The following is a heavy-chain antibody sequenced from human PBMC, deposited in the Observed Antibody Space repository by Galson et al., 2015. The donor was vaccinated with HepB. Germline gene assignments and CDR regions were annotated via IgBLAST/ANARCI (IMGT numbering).Heavy chain of an antibody. CDR1: GFTFGDYA. V-gene: IGHV3-49*05. CDR3: TRAYCGGDCYSGYYFDY. D-gene: IGHD2-21*01. CDR2: IRSKAYGGTT. J-gene: IGHJ4*02. Sequence: SGAEVKKPGESLRLSCAASGFTFGDYAMSWFRQAPGKGLEWVGFIRSKAYGGTTEYAASVKGRFTISRDDSKSIAYLQMNSLKTEDTAVYYCTRAYCGGDCYSGYYFDYWGQGTLVTVSS.